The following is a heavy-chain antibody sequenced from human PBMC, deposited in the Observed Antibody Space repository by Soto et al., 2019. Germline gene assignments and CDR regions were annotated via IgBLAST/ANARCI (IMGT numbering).Heavy chain of an antibody. CDR1: GFTFSSYG. CDR2: ISYDGSNK. J-gene: IGHJ4*02. CDR3: AKDRYRYYYDSSGGASDY. D-gene: IGHD3-22*01. V-gene: IGHV3-30*18. Sequence: GGSLRLSCAAFGFTFSSYGMHWVRQAPGKGLEWVAVISYDGSNKYYADSVKGRFTISRDNSKNTLYLQMNSLRAEDTAVYYCAKDRYRYYYDSSGGASDYWGQGTLVTVSS.